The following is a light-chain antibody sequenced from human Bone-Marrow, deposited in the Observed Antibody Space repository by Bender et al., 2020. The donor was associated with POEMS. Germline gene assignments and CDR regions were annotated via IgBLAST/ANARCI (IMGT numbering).Light chain of an antibody. J-gene: IGLJ1*01. CDR3: SSYTISSTYV. CDR1: NNDLGVSIY. CDR2: DVT. V-gene: IGLV2-14*03. Sequence: QSALTQPASVSGSPGQSITISCTATNNDLGVSIYVSWYQQHPGKAPKLMIYDVTDRPSGVSIRFSGSKSDNTASLTISGLRAEDEADYYCSSYTISSTYVFGTGTKVTVL.